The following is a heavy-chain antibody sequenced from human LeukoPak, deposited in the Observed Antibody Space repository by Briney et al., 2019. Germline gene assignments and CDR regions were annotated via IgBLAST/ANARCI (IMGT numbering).Heavy chain of an antibody. J-gene: IGHJ4*02. V-gene: IGHV3-66*02. D-gene: IGHD5-12*01. Sequence: GGSLRLSCAASGFTFSSYAMSWVRQAPGKGLEWVSVISSGGTPYYAGSVKGRFTISRDSSENTLYLQMHSLRAEDAAVYYCARGGAGYAFDYWGQGTLVTVSS. CDR2: ISSGGTP. CDR3: ARGGAGYAFDY. CDR1: GFTFSSYA.